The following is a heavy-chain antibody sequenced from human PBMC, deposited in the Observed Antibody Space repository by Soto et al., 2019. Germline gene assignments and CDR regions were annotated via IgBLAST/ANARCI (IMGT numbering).Heavy chain of an antibody. D-gene: IGHD3-9*01. Sequence: QVQLVESGGGVVQPGRSLRLSCAASGFTFSSYGMHWVRQAPGKGLEGVAVIWYDGSNKYYADSVQGRFTISRDNSKNTLYLQMNSLRAEDTAVYYCARAIISTSLLDYWGQGTLVTVSS. V-gene: IGHV3-33*01. CDR3: ARAIISTSLLDY. CDR1: GFTFSSYG. J-gene: IGHJ4*02. CDR2: IWYDGSNK.